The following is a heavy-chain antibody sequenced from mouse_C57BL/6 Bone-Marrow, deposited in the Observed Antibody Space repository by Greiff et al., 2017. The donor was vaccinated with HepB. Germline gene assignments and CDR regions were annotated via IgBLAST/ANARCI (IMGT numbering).Heavy chain of an antibody. CDR1: GFTFSDYG. J-gene: IGHJ2*01. CDR3: ARLKEHYFDY. CDR2: ISNLAYSI. D-gene: IGHD1-3*01. V-gene: IGHV5-15*01. Sequence: EVQLVEPGGGLVQPGGSLKLSCAASGFTFSDYGMAWVRQAPRKGPEWVAFISNLAYSIYYADTVTGRFTISRENAKNTLYLEMSSLRSEDTAMYYCARLKEHYFDYWGQGTTLTVSS.